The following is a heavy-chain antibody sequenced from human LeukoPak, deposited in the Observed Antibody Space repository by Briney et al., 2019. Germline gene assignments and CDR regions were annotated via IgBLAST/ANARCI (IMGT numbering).Heavy chain of an antibody. Sequence: ASVKVSCKASGYTFTSYDINWVRQATGQGLEWMGWMNPNSGNTGYAQKFQGRVTMTRNTSISTAYMELSSLRSEDTAVYYCVRGSTVGADSSGYYYSYYYYYYGMDVWGQGTTVTVSS. CDR3: VRGSTVGADSSGYYYSYYYYYYGMDV. CDR1: GYTFTSYD. CDR2: MNPNSGNT. V-gene: IGHV1-8*01. J-gene: IGHJ6*02. D-gene: IGHD3-22*01.